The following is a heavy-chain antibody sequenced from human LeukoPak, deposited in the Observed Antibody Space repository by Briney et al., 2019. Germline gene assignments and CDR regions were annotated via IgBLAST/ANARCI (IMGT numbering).Heavy chain of an antibody. CDR2: IYYSGST. D-gene: IGHD3-3*01. J-gene: IGHJ6*02. CDR3: ARDSVPHYDFWSGHYGMDV. CDR1: GGSISSYY. V-gene: IGHV4-59*01. Sequence: PSETLSLACTVSGGSISSYYWSWIRQPPGKGLEWGGYIYYSGSTNYNPSLTSRVTISVDTSKNQFSLKLSSVTAADTAVYYCARDSVPHYDFWSGHYGMDVWGQGTTVTVSS.